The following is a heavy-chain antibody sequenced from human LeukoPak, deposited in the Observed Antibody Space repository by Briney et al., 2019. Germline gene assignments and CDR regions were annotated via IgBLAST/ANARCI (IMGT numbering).Heavy chain of an antibody. CDR2: IYTSGST. CDR3: ARADYYNILTGYYNDAFDI. V-gene: IGHV4-4*07. Sequence: SETLSLTCTVSGGSISSYYWSWIRQPAGKGLEWIGRIYTSGSTNYNPSLKSRVTMSVDTSKNQFSLKLSSVTAADTAVYYYARADYYNILTGYYNDAFDIWGQGTMVTVSS. J-gene: IGHJ3*02. D-gene: IGHD3-9*01. CDR1: GGSISSYY.